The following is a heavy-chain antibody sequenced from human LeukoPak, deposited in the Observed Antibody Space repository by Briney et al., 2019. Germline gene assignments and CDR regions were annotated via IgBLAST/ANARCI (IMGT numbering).Heavy chain of an antibody. CDR1: GFSFSNFA. J-gene: IGHJ4*02. CDR2: IIGSSGDT. D-gene: IGHD5-12*01. CDR3: AKGAYDYIKMGYFDY. V-gene: IGHV3-23*01. Sequence: GESLRLSCAASGFSFSNFAMSWVRQAPGKGLEWVSLIIGSSGDTFYADSVKGRFTISRDNSKNRLYLQMNSLRAEDTALYYCAKGAYDYIKMGYFDYWGQGTLVTVSS.